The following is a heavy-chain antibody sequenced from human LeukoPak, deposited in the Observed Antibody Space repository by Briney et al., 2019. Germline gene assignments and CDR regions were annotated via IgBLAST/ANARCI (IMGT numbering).Heavy chain of an antibody. CDR1: GFTFSSYS. Sequence: GGSLRLSCAASGFTFSSYSMNWVRQAPGKGLEWVSSISSSSSYIYYADSVKGRFTISRDNAKNSLYLQMNSLRAEDTAVYYCARGLSTMVRGVSKNDYWGQGTLVTVSS. CDR3: ARGLSTMVRGVSKNDY. V-gene: IGHV3-21*01. J-gene: IGHJ4*02. D-gene: IGHD3-10*01. CDR2: ISSSSSYI.